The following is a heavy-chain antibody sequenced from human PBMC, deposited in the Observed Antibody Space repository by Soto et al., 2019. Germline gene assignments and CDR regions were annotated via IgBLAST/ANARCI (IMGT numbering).Heavy chain of an antibody. CDR2: IYYSGST. V-gene: IGHV4-30-4*02. Sequence: SETLSLTCTVSGGSISSGDYYWSWIRQPPGKGLEWIGYIYYSGSTYYNPSLKSRVTISVDTSKNQFSLELSSLTSDDTAMYYCARGGGPYVWFNEFWGQGTQVTVSS. J-gene: IGHJ4*02. CDR1: GGSISSGDYY. D-gene: IGHD3-16*01. CDR3: ARGGGPYVWFNEF.